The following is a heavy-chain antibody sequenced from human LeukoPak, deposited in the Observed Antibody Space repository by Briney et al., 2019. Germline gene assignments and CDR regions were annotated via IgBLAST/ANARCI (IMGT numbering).Heavy chain of an antibody. Sequence: GGSLRLSCAASGFTFSSYAMHWVRQAPGKGLEWVAVISYDGSNKYYADSVKGRFTISRDNAKNLLYLQMNGLRGEDTAVYYCAKGPGARGHFNWFDPWGQGTLVTVSS. CDR2: ISYDGSNK. V-gene: IGHV3-30*07. CDR1: GFTFSSYA. CDR3: AKGPGARGHFNWFDP. D-gene: IGHD5-12*01. J-gene: IGHJ5*02.